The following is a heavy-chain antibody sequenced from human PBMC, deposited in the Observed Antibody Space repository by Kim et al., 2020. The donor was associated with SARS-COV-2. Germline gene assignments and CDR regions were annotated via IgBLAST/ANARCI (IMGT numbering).Heavy chain of an antibody. D-gene: IGHD3-10*01. CDR2: INHSGST. Sequence: SETLSLTCAVYGGSFSGYYWSWIRQPPGKGLEWIGEINHSGSTNYNPSLKSRVTISVDTSKNQFSLKLSSVTAADTAVYYCARGLSVRGVTTNFGSTNFDYWGQGTLVTVSS. CDR1: GGSFSGYY. J-gene: IGHJ4*02. CDR3: ARGLSVRGVTTNFGSTNFDY. V-gene: IGHV4-34*01.